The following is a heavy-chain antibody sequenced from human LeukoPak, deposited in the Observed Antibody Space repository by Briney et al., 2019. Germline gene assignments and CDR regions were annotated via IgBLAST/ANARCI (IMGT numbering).Heavy chain of an antibody. J-gene: IGHJ3*02. Sequence: ASVRVSCKASGYTFTSYDINWVRQATGQGLEWMGWMNPNSGNTGYAQKFQGRVTMTRNTSISTAYMELSSLRSEDTAVYYCARGRSVVGLLVRVSRGAFDIWGQGTMVTVSS. V-gene: IGHV1-8*01. CDR2: MNPNSGNT. CDR1: GYTFTSYD. D-gene: IGHD3-10*01. CDR3: ARGRSVVGLLVRVSRGAFDI.